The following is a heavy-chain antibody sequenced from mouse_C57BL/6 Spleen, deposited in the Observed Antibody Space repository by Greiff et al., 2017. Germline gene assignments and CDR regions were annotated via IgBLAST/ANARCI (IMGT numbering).Heavy chain of an antibody. CDR1: GYTFTSYW. J-gene: IGHJ3*01. D-gene: IGHD5-5*01. Sequence: QVQLQQPGAELVMPGASVKLSCKASGYTFTSYWMHWVKQRPGQGLEWIGEIDPSDSSTNYNQKFKGKSTLTVDKSSSTAYMQLSSLTSEDAAVYYCARDYHWGQGTLVTVSA. CDR3: ARDYH. V-gene: IGHV1-69*01. CDR2: IDPSDSST.